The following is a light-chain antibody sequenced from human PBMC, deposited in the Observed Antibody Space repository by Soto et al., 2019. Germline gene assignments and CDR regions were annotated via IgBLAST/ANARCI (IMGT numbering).Light chain of an antibody. J-gene: IGLJ1*01. CDR2: DVN. CDR3: CSYAGSYTYV. V-gene: IGLV2-11*01. Sequence: QSVLTQSPSVSAAPGQKVTISCSGTSSDVGGYNYVSWYQQHPGKAPKFLIYDVNKRPSGVPDRFSGSKSGNTASLTISGLQAEDEADYYCCSYAGSYTYVFGTGTKLTVL. CDR1: SSDVGGYNY.